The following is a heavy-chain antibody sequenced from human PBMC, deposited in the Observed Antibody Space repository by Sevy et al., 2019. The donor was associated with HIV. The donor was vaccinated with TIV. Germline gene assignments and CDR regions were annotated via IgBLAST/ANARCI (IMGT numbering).Heavy chain of an antibody. D-gene: IGHD2-8*02. CDR2: ISISGADK. CDR3: AKALVETEDKNEFDP. J-gene: IGHJ5*02. CDR1: GFTLSSYA. Sequence: GGFLRLSCAASGFTLSSYAMSWVRQAPGKGLEWVSSISISGADKYYADSVKARFTISRDNSQNRLYLQMNSLRAEDTALYYCAKALVETEDKNEFDPWGQGTLVTVSS. V-gene: IGHV3-23*01.